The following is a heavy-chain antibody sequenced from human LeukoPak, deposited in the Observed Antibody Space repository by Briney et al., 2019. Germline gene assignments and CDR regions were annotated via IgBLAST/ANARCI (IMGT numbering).Heavy chain of an antibody. Sequence: PGGSLRLSCAASGFTFSSYWMSWVRQAPGKGLEWVANIKQDGSEKYYVDSVKGRFTISRDNAKNSLYLQMNSLRAEDTAVYYCASTYDSSGYYYVPSFDYWGQGTLVTVSS. CDR3: ASTYDSSGYYYVPSFDY. CDR2: IKQDGSEK. CDR1: GFTFSSYW. D-gene: IGHD3-22*01. J-gene: IGHJ4*02. V-gene: IGHV3-7*03.